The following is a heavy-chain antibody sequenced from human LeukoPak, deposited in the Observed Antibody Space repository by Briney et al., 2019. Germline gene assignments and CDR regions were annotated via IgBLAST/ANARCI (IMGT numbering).Heavy chain of an antibody. V-gene: IGHV4-61*01. CDR1: GGSVSSGSYY. D-gene: IGHD5-18*01. CDR3: ARVSTGYSYGSTSFDY. Sequence: SETLSLTCTVSGGSVSSGSYYWSWIRQPPGKVLEWIGYIYYSGSTNYNPSLKSRVTISVDTSENQFSLKLSSVTAADTAVYYCARVSTGYSYGSTSFDYWGQGTLVTVSS. CDR2: IYYSGST. J-gene: IGHJ4*02.